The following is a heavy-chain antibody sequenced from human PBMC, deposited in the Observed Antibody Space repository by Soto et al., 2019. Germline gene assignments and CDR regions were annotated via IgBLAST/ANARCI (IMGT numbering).Heavy chain of an antibody. CDR3: ARGLYYYASSGYWGY. Sequence: EVQLVESGGGLVQPGGSLRLSCAASGFTFSSYSMNWVRQAPGKGLEWVSYISSSSSTIYYADSVKGRFTISRDNAKNSLYLQRKSLRDEDTAVDYCARGLYYYASSGYWGYWGQGTLVTVSS. J-gene: IGHJ4*02. CDR2: ISSSSSTI. D-gene: IGHD3-22*01. CDR1: GFTFSSYS. V-gene: IGHV3-48*02.